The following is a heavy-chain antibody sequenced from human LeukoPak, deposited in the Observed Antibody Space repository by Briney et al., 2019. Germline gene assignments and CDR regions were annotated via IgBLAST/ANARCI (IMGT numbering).Heavy chain of an antibody. CDR1: GFTFSSYA. V-gene: IGHV3-23*01. Sequence: PGGSLRLSCAASGFTFSSYAMSWVRQAPGKGLEWVSAISGSGGSTYYADSVKGRFTISRDNSKNTLYLQMNSLRAEDTAVYYCAKDWDSSGWFDNWFDPWGQGTLLTVSS. J-gene: IGHJ5*02. CDR3: AKDWDSSGWFDNWFDP. D-gene: IGHD6-19*01. CDR2: ISGSGGST.